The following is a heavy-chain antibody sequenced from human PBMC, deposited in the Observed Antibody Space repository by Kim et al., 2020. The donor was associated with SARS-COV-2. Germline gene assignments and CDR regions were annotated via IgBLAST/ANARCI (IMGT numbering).Heavy chain of an antibody. J-gene: IGHJ6*02. CDR3: AREDYYDSSGYYKITYYYYGMDV. CDR2: ISACNGNT. D-gene: IGHD3-22*01. CDR1: GYTFTSYG. V-gene: IGHV1-18*01. Sequence: ASVKVSCKASGYTFTSYGISWVRQAPGQGLEWMGWISACNGNTNYAQKLQGRVTMTTDTSTSTAYMELRSLRSDDTAVYYCAREDYYDSSGYYKITYYYYGMDVWGQGTTVTVSS.